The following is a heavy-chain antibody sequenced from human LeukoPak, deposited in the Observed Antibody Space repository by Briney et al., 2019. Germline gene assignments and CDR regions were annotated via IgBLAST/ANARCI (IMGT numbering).Heavy chain of an antibody. Sequence: GGSLRLSCAASGFTFSLYCMSWVRQAPGKGLEWVSHITASGTAMFYADSVKGRFTISRDNAKNSLYLQMNSLRDEDTAVYYCASSGSYRFDYWGQGTLVTVSS. CDR3: ASSGSYRFDY. D-gene: IGHD1-26*01. V-gene: IGHV3-48*02. CDR2: ITASGTAM. CDR1: GFTFSLYC. J-gene: IGHJ4*02.